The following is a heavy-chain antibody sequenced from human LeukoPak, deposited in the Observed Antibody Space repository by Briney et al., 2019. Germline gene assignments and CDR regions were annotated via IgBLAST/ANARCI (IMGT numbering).Heavy chain of an antibody. D-gene: IGHD1-26*01. Sequence: SVKVSCKASGYTFTGYYMHWVRQAPGQGLEWMGGIIPIFGTANYAQKFQGRVTITADESTSTAYMELSSLRSEDTAVYYCATEYSGSYSVVYWGQGTLVTVSS. J-gene: IGHJ4*02. CDR2: IIPIFGTA. V-gene: IGHV1-69*13. CDR1: GYTFTGYY. CDR3: ATEYSGSYSVVY.